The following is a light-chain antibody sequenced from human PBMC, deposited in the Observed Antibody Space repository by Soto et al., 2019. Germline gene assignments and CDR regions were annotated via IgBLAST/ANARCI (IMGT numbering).Light chain of an antibody. J-gene: IGLJ1*01. CDR3: SSYAGSNNRYV. V-gene: IGLV2-8*01. CDR2: EVS. Sequence: QSAPTQPPSASGSPGQSVTISCTGTSSDVGGYNYVSGYQQHPGKAPKLMIYEVSKRPSGVPDRFSGSKSGNTASLTVSGLQAEDDADYNCSSYAGSNNRYVFGTGTKLTVL. CDR1: SSDVGGYNY.